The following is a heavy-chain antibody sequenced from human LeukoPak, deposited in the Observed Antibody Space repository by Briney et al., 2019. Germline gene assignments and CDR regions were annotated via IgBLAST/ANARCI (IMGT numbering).Heavy chain of an antibody. D-gene: IGHD4-17*01. V-gene: IGHV1-46*01. CDR1: GYSFTNYT. J-gene: IGHJ4*02. CDR3: ARDLGDGDRDY. CDR2: INPSGGST. Sequence: ASVKVSCKTSGYSFTNYTMNWVRQAPGQGLEWMGIINPSGGSTSYAQKFQGRVTMTRDMSTSTVYMELSSLRSEDTAVYYCARDLGDGDRDYWGRGTLVTVSS.